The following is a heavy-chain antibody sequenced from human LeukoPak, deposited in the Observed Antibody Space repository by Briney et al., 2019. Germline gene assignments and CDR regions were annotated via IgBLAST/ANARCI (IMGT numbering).Heavy chain of an antibody. J-gene: IGHJ4*02. CDR3: VQGSSWFGNHNY. CDR2: IRYDGSNK. CDR1: GFTFSSYG. Sequence: GGSLRLSCAASGFTFSSYGMHWVRQAPGKGLEWVAFIRYDGSNKYYADSVKGRFTISRDNSKNTLYLQMNSLRAEDTAVYYCVQGSSWFGNHNYWGQGTLVTVSS. V-gene: IGHV3-30*02. D-gene: IGHD6-13*01.